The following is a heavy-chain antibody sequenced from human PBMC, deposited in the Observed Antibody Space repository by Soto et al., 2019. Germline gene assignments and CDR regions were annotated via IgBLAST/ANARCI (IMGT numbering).Heavy chain of an antibody. V-gene: IGHV3-23*01. CDR1: GFTFSSYA. D-gene: IGHD3-9*01. CDR3: AKDGDYDILTGYYWRDYFDY. Sequence: GGSLRLSCAASGFTFSSYAMSWVRQAPGKGLEWVSAISGSGGSTYYADSVKGRFTISRDNSKNTLYLQMNSLGAEDTAVYYCAKDGDYDILTGYYWRDYFDYWGQGTLVTVSS. CDR2: ISGSGGST. J-gene: IGHJ4*02.